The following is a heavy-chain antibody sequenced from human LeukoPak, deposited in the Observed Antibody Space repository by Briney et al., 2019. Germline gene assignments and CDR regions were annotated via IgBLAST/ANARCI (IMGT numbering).Heavy chain of an antibody. CDR1: GYTLTSYY. D-gene: IGHD2-15*01. CDR2: INPSGGST. Sequence: ASVKVSCKASGYTLTSYYLHWVRQAPGQGLEWMAIINPSGGSTSHAQKFQGRVTMTRDTSASTVYMELSSLRSEDTAVYYCARISLGYCSGGSCYAVDYWGQGTLVTVSS. J-gene: IGHJ4*02. V-gene: IGHV1-46*01. CDR3: ARISLGYCSGGSCYAVDY.